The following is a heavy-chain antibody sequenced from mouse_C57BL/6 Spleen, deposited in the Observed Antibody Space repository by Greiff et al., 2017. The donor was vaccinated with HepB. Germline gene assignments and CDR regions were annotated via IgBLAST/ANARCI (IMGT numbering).Heavy chain of an antibody. CDR3: ARGGGSSFYYAMDY. Sequence: VKLLESGAELVKPGASVKLSCKASGYTFTTYPIEWMKQNHGKSLEWIGNFHPYNDDTKYNEKFKGKATLTVEKSSSTVYLELSLLTSDDSAVYYYARGGGSSFYYAMDYWGQGTSVTVSS. V-gene: IGHV1-47*01. J-gene: IGHJ4*01. CDR2: FHPYNDDT. CDR1: GYTFTTYP. D-gene: IGHD1-1*01.